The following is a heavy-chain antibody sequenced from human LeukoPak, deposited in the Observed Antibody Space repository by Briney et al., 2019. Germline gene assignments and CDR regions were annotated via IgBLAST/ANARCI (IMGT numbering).Heavy chain of an antibody. CDR2: ISSSSSTI. CDR1: EFTFSSYS. CDR3: ARDQTPHYYDSSGYYRNDAFDI. D-gene: IGHD3-22*01. V-gene: IGHV3-48*02. Sequence: GGSLRLSCAASEFTFSSYSMNWVRQAPGKGLEWVSYISSSSSTIYYADSVKGRFTISRDNAKNSLYLQMNSLRDEDTAVHYCARDQTPHYYDSSGYYRNDAFDIWGQGTMVTVSS. J-gene: IGHJ3*02.